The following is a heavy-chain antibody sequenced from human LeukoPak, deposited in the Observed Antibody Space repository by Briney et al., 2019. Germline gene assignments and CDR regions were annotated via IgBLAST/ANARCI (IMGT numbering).Heavy chain of an antibody. J-gene: IGHJ4*02. D-gene: IGHD6-19*01. Sequence: KPSETLSLTCSVSGGSIGSYYWSWIRQPPGKGLEWIGYIYYSGSTNYKPSPKSRLTISADTSKNQFSLKLNSVTAADTAVYYCARSEWLASFDYWGQGTLVTVSS. CDR2: IYYSGST. CDR1: GGSIGSYY. CDR3: ARSEWLASFDY. V-gene: IGHV4-59*08.